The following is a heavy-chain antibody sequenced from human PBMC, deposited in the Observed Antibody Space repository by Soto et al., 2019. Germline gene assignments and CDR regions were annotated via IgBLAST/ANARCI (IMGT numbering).Heavy chain of an antibody. J-gene: IGHJ4*02. CDR3: ARGYSGYDLARGYYFDY. D-gene: IGHD5-12*01. CDR2: IDYSGST. Sequence: SETLSLTCTVSGGSISSYYWSWIRQPPGKGLEWIGYIDYSGSTNYNPSLKSRVTISVDTSKNQFSLKLSSVTAADTAVYYCARGYSGYDLARGYYFDYWGQGTLVTVSS. V-gene: IGHV4-59*01. CDR1: GGSISSYY.